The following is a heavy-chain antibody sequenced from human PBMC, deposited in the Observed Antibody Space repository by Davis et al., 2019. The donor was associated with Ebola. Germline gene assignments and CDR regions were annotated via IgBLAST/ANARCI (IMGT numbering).Heavy chain of an antibody. J-gene: IGHJ5*02. Sequence: SGPTLVKPTQTLTLPFTFSGFSLSPRGVGVGWIRQPPGKALEWLALIYWDDDKRYSPSLKSRLTITKDTSKNQVVLTMTNMDPVDTATYYCAHMLGLINWFDPWGQGTLVTVSS. D-gene: IGHD2/OR15-2a*01. CDR3: AHMLGLINWFDP. CDR1: GFSLSPRGVG. CDR2: IYWDDDK. V-gene: IGHV2-5*02.